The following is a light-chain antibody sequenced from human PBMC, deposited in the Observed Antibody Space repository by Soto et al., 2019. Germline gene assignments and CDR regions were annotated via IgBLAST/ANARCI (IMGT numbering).Light chain of an antibody. CDR3: QQYYSTVRT. V-gene: IGKV4-1*01. J-gene: IGKJ1*01. CDR1: QSVLYSSNNKNY. Sequence: DFVMTQSPDSLAVSLGERATINCKSSQSVLYSSNNKNYLAWYQQKPGQPPKLLIYWASTRESGVPDRFSGSGSGTDFTLTISSLQAEDVAVYYCQQYYSTVRTFGQGTKVEIK. CDR2: WAS.